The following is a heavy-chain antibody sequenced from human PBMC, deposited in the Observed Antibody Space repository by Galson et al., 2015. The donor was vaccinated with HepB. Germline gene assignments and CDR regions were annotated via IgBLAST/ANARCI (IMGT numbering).Heavy chain of an antibody. D-gene: IGHD3-3*01. Sequence: SLRLSCAAYGFTFSTYSMTWVRQAPGMGLEWVSSINSVSSHIHYADSVSGRFTISRDNAKSSLYLQMNSLRAEDTAVYYCVRARREILRFFDSDHWGQGTLVTVSS. CDR1: GFTFSTYS. CDR3: VRARREILRFFDSDH. J-gene: IGHJ4*02. CDR2: INSVSSHI. V-gene: IGHV3-21*01.